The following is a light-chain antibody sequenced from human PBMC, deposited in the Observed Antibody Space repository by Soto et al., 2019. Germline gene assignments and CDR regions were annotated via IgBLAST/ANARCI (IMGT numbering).Light chain of an antibody. J-gene: IGLJ1*01. CDR3: ASYRSGPLYV. CDR1: SADVSTSNF. Sequence: QSVLTQPASVSGSPGQSITISCTGISADVSTSNFVSWYQHHPGKGPRLILYDFTHRPSGISDRFSGSKSGDTASLTISGLRAEDDADYYCASYRSGPLYVFGAGTKVTVL. V-gene: IGLV2-14*03. CDR2: DFT.